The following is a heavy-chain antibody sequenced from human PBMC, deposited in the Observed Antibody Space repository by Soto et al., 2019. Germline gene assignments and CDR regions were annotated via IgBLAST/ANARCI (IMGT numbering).Heavy chain of an antibody. Sequence: VKVSCKASGGTFSSYAISWVRQAPGQGLEWMGGIIPIFGTANYAQKFQGRVTITADESTSTAYMELSSLRSEDTAVYYCARAEVLRYFDWFYPFDYWGQGTLVTVSS. CDR3: ARAEVLRYFDWFYPFDY. J-gene: IGHJ4*02. CDR2: IIPIFGTA. V-gene: IGHV1-69*01. D-gene: IGHD3-9*01. CDR1: GGTFSSYA.